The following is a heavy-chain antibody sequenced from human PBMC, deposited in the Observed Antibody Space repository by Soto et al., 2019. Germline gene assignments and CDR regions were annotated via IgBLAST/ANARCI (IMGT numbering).Heavy chain of an antibody. Sequence: PSETLSLTCTVSGGSISSSSYYWGWIRQPPGKGLEWIGTIYYSGSTYYNPSLKSRVTISVDTSKNQFSLKLSSVTAADTAVYYCARELSVLRFLEWFPDYFDYWGQGTLVTVSS. CDR1: GGSISSSSYY. V-gene: IGHV4-39*02. D-gene: IGHD3-3*01. CDR2: IYYSGST. CDR3: ARELSVLRFLEWFPDYFDY. J-gene: IGHJ4*02.